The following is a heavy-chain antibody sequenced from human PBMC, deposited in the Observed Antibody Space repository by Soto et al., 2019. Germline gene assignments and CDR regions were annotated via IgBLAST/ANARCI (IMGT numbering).Heavy chain of an antibody. CDR1: GFTFSNYD. J-gene: IGHJ4*02. CDR3: AMRDCGIGINCVFGAPAWAY. V-gene: IGHV3-23*01. Sequence: VQLLESGGGLAQPGGSLRLSCAASGFTFSNYDMSWVRQAPGKGLEWVSRISSSGSITNYADAAKGRFTISRDKPNDTSDLLRSSRCATDTATYFCAMRDCGIGINCVFGAPAWAYWGQGNLVTVTS. D-gene: IGHD2-8*01. CDR2: ISSSGSIT.